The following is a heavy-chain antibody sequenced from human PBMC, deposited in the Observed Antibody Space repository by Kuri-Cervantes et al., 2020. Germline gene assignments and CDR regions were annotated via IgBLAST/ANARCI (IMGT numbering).Heavy chain of an antibody. Sequence: SETLSLTCTVSGGSISSGSYYWSWIRQPAGKGLEWIGRIYTSGSTNYNPSLKSRVTISVDTSKNQFSLKLSSVTAADTAVYYCARVRDPYYDSSGNMWGYFDYWGQGTLVTVSS. J-gene: IGHJ4*02. CDR3: ARVRDPYYDSSGNMWGYFDY. CDR1: GGSISSGSYY. CDR2: IYTSGST. D-gene: IGHD3-22*01. V-gene: IGHV4-61*02.